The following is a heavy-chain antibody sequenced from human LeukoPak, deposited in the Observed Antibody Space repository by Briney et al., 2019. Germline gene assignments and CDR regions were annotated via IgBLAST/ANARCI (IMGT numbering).Heavy chain of an antibody. Sequence: GGSLRLSCAASGFTFSSYGMHWVRQAPGKGLEWVAFIRYDGSNKYYADSVKGRFTISRDNSKNTLYLQMNSLRAEDTAVYYCAKDGRDYSSLVPNYYYYYYMDVWGKGTTVTVSS. CDR1: GFTFSSYG. J-gene: IGHJ6*03. CDR2: IRYDGSNK. CDR3: AKDGRDYSSLVPNYYYYYYMDV. D-gene: IGHD6-6*01. V-gene: IGHV3-30*02.